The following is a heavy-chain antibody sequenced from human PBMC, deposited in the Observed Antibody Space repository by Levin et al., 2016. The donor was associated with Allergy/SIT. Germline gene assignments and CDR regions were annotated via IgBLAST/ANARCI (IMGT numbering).Heavy chain of an antibody. CDR2: INNDGSTA. CDR1: GFTFGSHA. J-gene: IGHJ4*02. D-gene: IGHD3-16*01. V-gene: IGHV3-74*03. CDR3: VRDVWGNLLDY. Sequence: GESLKISCEASGFTFGSHAMHWVRQVPGKSLVWVSAINNDGSTASYAGSVKGRFTISRDNAKSTLYLQMNSLRGDDTAIYYCVRDVWGNLLDYWGQGTLVTVSS.